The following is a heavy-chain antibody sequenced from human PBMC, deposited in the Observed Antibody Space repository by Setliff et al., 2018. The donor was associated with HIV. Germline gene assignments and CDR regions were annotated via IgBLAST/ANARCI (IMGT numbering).Heavy chain of an antibody. J-gene: IGHJ4*02. V-gene: IGHV1-46*04. Sequence: ASVKVSCKASGYVFTTYYIHWVRQPPGQGLEWMGLINPRGGATTSARKLQGRVTMTKDKSTTTVHMELSSLKSEDTAVYYCARGGRLDGTSGFYYPLQFWGQGTRVTVSS. CDR1: GYVFTTYY. D-gene: IGHD3-22*01. CDR3: ARGGRLDGTSGFYYPLQF. CDR2: INPRGGAT.